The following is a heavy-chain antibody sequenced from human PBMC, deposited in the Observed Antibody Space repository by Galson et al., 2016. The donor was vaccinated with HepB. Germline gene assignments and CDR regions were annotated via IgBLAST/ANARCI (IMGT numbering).Heavy chain of an antibody. J-gene: IGHJ4*02. CDR2: IYPEDSDT. CDR1: GYDFPTFW. V-gene: IGHV5-51*01. CDR3: ARPKPGDGYNWAY. Sequence: QSGAEVKKPGESLRISCKGSGYDFPTFWLGWVRQLPGQGLEWMGIIYPEDSDTRYSPSLQGQVTISADTSINTAYLQWDSLKASDSGIYYCARPKPGDGYNWAYWGRGTTVTVSS. D-gene: IGHD5-24*01.